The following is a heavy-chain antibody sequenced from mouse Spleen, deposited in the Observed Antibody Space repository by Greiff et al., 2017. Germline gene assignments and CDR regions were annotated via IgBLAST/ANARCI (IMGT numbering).Heavy chain of an antibody. J-gene: IGHJ3*01. CDR2: IHPNSGST. CDR3: ARLGIYYDYDGVWFAY. CDR1: GYTFTSYW. V-gene: IGHV1-64*01. Sequence: QVQLQQPGAELVKPGASVKLSCKASGYTFTSYWMHWVKQRPGQGLEWIGMIHPNSGSTNYNEKFKSKATLTVDKPSSTAYMQLSSLTSEDSAVYYCARLGIYYDYDGVWFAYWGQGTLVTVSA. D-gene: IGHD2-4*01.